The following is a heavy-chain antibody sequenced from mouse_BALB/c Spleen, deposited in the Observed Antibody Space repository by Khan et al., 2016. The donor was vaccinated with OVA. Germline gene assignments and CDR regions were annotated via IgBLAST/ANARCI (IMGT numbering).Heavy chain of an antibody. Sequence: EVELVESGGGLVKPGGSLKLSCAASGFTLSSYAMSWVRQTPEKRLEWVATISSGDTYTYYPDSVKGRFTISRDNAKNTLYLQMSSLRSEDTAMYYCTRPPITTVVATCYWFYDVWGAGTTLTVST. V-gene: IGHV5-9-3*01. CDR3: TRPPITTVVATCYWFYDV. CDR1: GFTLSSYA. J-gene: IGHJ1*01. D-gene: IGHD1-1*01. CDR2: ISSGDTYT.